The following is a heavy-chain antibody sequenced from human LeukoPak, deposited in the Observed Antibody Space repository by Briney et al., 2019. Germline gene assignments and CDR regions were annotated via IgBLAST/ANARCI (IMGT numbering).Heavy chain of an antibody. Sequence: GGSPRLSCAASGFTFSSYWMSWVRQAPGKGLEWVANIKQDGSEKYYVDSVKGRFTISRDNAKNSLYLQMNSLRAEDTAVYYCARDLRGPGYYYYMDVWGKGTTVTVSS. V-gene: IGHV3-7*01. CDR1: GFTFSSYW. CDR2: IKQDGSEK. J-gene: IGHJ6*03. D-gene: IGHD4-17*01. CDR3: ARDLRGPGYYYYMDV.